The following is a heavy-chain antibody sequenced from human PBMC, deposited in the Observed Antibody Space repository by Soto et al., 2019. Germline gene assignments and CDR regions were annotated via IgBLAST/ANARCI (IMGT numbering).Heavy chain of an antibody. CDR1: GFTFSNYY. CDR3: ARRQYLESNYYAMYV. J-gene: IGHJ6*02. CDR2: IISSSTYT. D-gene: IGHD3-9*01. Sequence: PGGSLRLSCAASGFTFSNYYMHWVRQAPGKGLEWISYIISSSTYTNYADSVKGRFTISRDNAKNSLYLQMNSLRVEDTAVYYYARRQYLESNYYAMYVWGQGTPVTVSS. V-gene: IGHV3-11*03.